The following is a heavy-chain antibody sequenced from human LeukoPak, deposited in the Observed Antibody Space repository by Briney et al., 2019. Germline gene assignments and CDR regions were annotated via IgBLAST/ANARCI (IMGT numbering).Heavy chain of an antibody. Sequence: PGGSLRLSCAVSGFPFSVYEMNWVRQAPGKGLEWVSNIASSGTTRYYADSVKGRFSISRDNAENSLYLQMNSLRVEDTGIYYCALLAVASDFDCWGQGALVTVSS. J-gene: IGHJ4*02. V-gene: IGHV3-48*03. D-gene: IGHD6-19*01. CDR3: ALLAVASDFDC. CDR2: IASSGTTR. CDR1: GFPFSVYE.